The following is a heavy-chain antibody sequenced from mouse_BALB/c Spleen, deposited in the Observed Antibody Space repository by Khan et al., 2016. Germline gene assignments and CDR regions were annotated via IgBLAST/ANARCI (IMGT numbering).Heavy chain of an antibody. Sequence: EVQLQESGSGLVKPSQSLSLTCTVTGYSITSDYAWNWIRQFPGNRLEWMGYISYSGSTSYNPSLKSRISITRDTSKNQFFLQLNSVTSEDTATYYCARSDYGDKDAMDYWGQGTSVTVSS. D-gene: IGHD1-1*01. J-gene: IGHJ4*01. CDR2: ISYSGST. CDR1: GYSITSDYA. CDR3: ARSDYGDKDAMDY. V-gene: IGHV3-2*02.